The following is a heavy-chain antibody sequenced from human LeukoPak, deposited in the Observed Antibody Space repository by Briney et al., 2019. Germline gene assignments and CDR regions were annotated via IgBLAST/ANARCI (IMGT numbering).Heavy chain of an antibody. Sequence: SSETLSLTCAVYGGSSDIYYWSWVRQPPGKGLEWIGEITQSGRTNYNPTLKSRVTISLDTSKNQFSLNLISVAAADTAVYYCAPIFGGYSDFDSWGQGTLVTVSS. CDR3: APIFGGYSDFDS. V-gene: IGHV4-34*01. CDR1: GGSSDIYY. J-gene: IGHJ4*02. CDR2: ITQSGRT. D-gene: IGHD5-12*01.